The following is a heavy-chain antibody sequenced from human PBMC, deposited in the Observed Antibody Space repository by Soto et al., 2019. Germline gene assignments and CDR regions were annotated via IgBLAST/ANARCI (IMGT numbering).Heavy chain of an antibody. J-gene: IGHJ3*02. CDR3: ARASFPLHDSSGRNAFDI. CDR2: INPNSGGT. V-gene: IGHV1-2*04. CDR1: GYTFTGYY. Sequence: ASVKVSCKASGYTFTGYYMHWVRQAPGQGLEWMGWINPNSGGTNYAQKFQGWVTMTRDTSISTAYMELSRLRSDDTAVYYCARASFPLHDSSGRNAFDIWGQGTMVTVSS. D-gene: IGHD3-22*01.